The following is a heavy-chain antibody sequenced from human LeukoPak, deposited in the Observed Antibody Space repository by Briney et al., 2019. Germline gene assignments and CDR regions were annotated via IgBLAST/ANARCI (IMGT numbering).Heavy chain of an antibody. CDR2: IKSKTNGGTT. V-gene: IGHV3-15*01. Sequence: GGSLRLSCAASGFTFNHAWMSWVRQAPGKGLEWVGRIKSKTNGGTTDYAAPVKGRFTISRDDSKNTLCLQMNSLKTEDTAVYYCTWVGARYYFDYWGQGTLVTVSS. D-gene: IGHD1-26*01. J-gene: IGHJ4*02. CDR1: GFTFNHAW. CDR3: TWVGARYYFDY.